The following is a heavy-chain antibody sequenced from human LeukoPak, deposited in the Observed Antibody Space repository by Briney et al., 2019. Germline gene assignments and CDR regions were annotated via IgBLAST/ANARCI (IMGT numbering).Heavy chain of an antibody. Sequence: ASVKVSCKASGYTFTSYGISWVRQAPGQGLEWMGWISAYNGNTNYAQKLQDRVTMTTDTSTSTAYMELRSLRSDDTAVYYCARLYSLLGRAGDYGDSYYFDYWGQGTLVTVSS. D-gene: IGHD4-17*01. V-gene: IGHV1-18*01. J-gene: IGHJ4*02. CDR3: ARLYSLLGRAGDYGDSYYFDY. CDR2: ISAYNGNT. CDR1: GYTFTSYG.